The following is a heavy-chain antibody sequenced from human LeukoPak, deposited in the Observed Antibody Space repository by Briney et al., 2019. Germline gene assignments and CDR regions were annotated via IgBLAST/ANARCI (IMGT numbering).Heavy chain of an antibody. D-gene: IGHD2-21*02. V-gene: IGHV3-30*02. CDR3: AKECGGGCTDDY. CDR2: IWFDGSNK. CDR1: AFTFSAYG. J-gene: IGHJ4*02. Sequence: PGRSLRLSCAASAFTFSAYGMHWVRRAPGNGLEWVAFIWFDGSNKQYADSVKGRFTISRDNSKNTLFLQRNSLRLEDTAVFYCAKECGGGCTDDYWGQGTLVTVSS.